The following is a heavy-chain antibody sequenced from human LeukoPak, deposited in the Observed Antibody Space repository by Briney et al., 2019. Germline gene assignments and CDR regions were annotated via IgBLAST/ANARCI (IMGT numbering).Heavy chain of an antibody. CDR2: IYYSGST. D-gene: IGHD6-13*01. CDR1: SGSISNYY. J-gene: IGHJ1*01. CDR3: ARGSSSRYSEYFQY. Sequence: SGTLSLTCTVSSGSISNYYWSWIRQPPGKGLEWIGYIYYSGSTNYNPSLRSRVTISVDTSKNQFSLKLSSVTATDTAVHYCARGSSSRYSEYFQYWGQGTLVTVSS. V-gene: IGHV4-59*08.